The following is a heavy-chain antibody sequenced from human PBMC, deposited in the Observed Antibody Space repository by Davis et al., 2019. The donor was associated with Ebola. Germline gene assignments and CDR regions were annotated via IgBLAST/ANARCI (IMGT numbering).Heavy chain of an antibody. CDR1: AYTFTSYG. CDR2: ISAYNGNT. V-gene: IGHV1-18*01. CDR3: ATSDIVVVPEGMDV. D-gene: IGHD2-2*01. J-gene: IGHJ6*04. Sequence: ASVKVSCKASAYTFTSYGISWLRHAPGQGLEWMGWISAYNGNTNYAQKLQGRFTMTRDTSISTAYMELSRLRSDDTAVYYCATSDIVVVPEGMDVWGKGTTVTVSS.